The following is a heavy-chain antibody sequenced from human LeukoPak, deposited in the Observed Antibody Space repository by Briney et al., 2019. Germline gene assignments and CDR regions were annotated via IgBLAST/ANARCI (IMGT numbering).Heavy chain of an antibody. CDR2: ISGSGGNT. CDR1: GFTFDNYG. V-gene: IGHV3-23*01. D-gene: IGHD1-26*01. CDR3: AKDQRWESPHYLDS. Sequence: SGGSLRLSCAASGFTFDNYGLSWVRQAPGKGLEWVSAISGSGGNTYYAGPVKGRFTTSRDNSKNSLFVQMSSTTADATAVYYCAKDQRWESPHYLDSWGQGTLVTVSS. J-gene: IGHJ4*02.